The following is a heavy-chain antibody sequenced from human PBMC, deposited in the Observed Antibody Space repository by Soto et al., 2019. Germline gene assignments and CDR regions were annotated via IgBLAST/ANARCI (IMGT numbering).Heavy chain of an antibody. D-gene: IGHD6-19*01. CDR3: AGRGGSCWWDIEC. CDR2: IWYDGGNK. Sequence: QVQLVESGGGVVQPGRSLRLSCTASGFTFSNYGMHWVRQAPGKGLEWMAAIWYDGGNKYYADSVKGRFTISRDNSKNTLYLQMNSLRAEDRAVYYCAGRGGSCWWDIECWGQGTLVTVSS. V-gene: IGHV3-33*01. J-gene: IGHJ4*02. CDR1: GFTFSNYG.